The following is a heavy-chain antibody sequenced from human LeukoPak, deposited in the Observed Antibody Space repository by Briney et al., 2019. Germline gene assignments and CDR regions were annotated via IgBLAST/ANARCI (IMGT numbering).Heavy chain of an antibody. Sequence: PGRSLRLSCAASGFTFSSYGMHWVRQAPGKGLEWVAVISYDGSNKYYADSVKGRFTISRDNSKNTLYLQMNSLRAEDTAVYYCAKDGGWELLEVFAYWGQGTLVTVSS. CDR1: GFTFSSYG. CDR2: ISYDGSNK. CDR3: AKDGGWELLEVFAY. V-gene: IGHV3-30*18. J-gene: IGHJ4*02. D-gene: IGHD1-26*01.